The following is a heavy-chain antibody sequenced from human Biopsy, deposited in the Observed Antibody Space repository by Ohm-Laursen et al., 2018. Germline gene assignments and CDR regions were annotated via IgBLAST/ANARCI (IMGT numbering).Heavy chain of an antibody. D-gene: IGHD6-19*01. CDR2: INPSGGNT. Sequence: ASVKVSCKTSGYIFTSYYIHWVRQAPGQGLEWMASINPSGGNTTYAQRFQGRLIMTRDTSTSSIYMELSSLRSEDTAIYFCARAVAGTGGVFDSWGQGTLVTVSS. V-gene: IGHV1-46*01. J-gene: IGHJ4*02. CDR3: ARAVAGTGGVFDS. CDR1: GYIFTSYY.